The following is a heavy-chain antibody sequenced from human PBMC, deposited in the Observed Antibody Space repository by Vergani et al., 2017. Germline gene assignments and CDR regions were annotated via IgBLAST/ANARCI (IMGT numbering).Heavy chain of an antibody. Sequence: EVQLVPSGAEVKTSGESLKIFCQGSGYSFTRYWIGWVRQMPGKGLEWMGVINPEDSDTRYSPSFQGQVTISAAKSIRTAYLQWSSLKASDTARYYGGRQEGYNTLSFDYWGQGTQVTVSS. CDR1: GYSFTRYW. D-gene: IGHD5-24*01. CDR2: INPEDSDT. J-gene: IGHJ4*02. V-gene: IGHV5-51*01. CDR3: GRQEGYNTLSFDY.